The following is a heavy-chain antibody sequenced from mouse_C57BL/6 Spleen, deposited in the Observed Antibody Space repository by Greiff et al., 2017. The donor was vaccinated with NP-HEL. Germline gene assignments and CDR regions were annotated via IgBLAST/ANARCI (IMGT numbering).Heavy chain of an antibody. CDR2: IDPEDGET. CDR3: AVYYDYTYYAMDY. CDR1: GFNIKDYY. Sequence: VQLKESGAELVKPGASVKLSCTASGFNIKDYYMHWVKQRTEQGLEWIGRIDPEDGETKYAPKFQGKATITADTSSNTAYLQLSSLTSEDTAVYYCAVYYDYTYYAMDYWGQGTSVTVSS. D-gene: IGHD2-4*01. V-gene: IGHV14-2*01. J-gene: IGHJ4*01.